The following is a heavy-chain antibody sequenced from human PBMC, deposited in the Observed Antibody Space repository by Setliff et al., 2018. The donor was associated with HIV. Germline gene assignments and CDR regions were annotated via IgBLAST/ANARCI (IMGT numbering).Heavy chain of an antibody. D-gene: IGHD5-12*01. CDR2: MYYTGST. CDR1: GASISSHY. J-gene: IGHJ4*02. CDR3: ARVGTRGYSGYAPLDFFDY. Sequence: SETLSLTCTVSGASISSHYWSWIRQPPGKGLEWIGSMYYTGSTYYNLSLKSRVTISVDTSKKQFSLKLSSVTAADTAVYYCARVGTRGYSGYAPLDFFDYWGQGTLVTVSS. V-gene: IGHV4-59*11.